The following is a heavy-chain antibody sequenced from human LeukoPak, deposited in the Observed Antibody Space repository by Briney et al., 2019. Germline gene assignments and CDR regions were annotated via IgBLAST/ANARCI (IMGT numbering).Heavy chain of an antibody. CDR3: ATDFRDSGYDSPFDY. CDR2: ISYDGSNK. D-gene: IGHD5-12*01. J-gene: IGHJ4*02. Sequence: GGSLRLSCAASGFTFSSYAMHWVCQAPAKGLEWVAVISYDGSNKYYADSVKGRFTISRDNSKNTLYLQMNSLRAEYTAVYYCATDFRDSGYDSPFDYWGQGTLVTVSS. V-gene: IGHV3-30*04. CDR1: GFTFSSYA.